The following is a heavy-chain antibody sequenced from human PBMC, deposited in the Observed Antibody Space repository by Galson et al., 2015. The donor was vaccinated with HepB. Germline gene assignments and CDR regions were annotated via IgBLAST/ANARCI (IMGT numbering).Heavy chain of an antibody. D-gene: IGHD5-12*01. V-gene: IGHV7-4-1*02. CDR2: INTNTGNP. CDR1: GYTFTSFA. Sequence: SVKVSCKASGYTFTSFAMNWVRQAPGRGLEWMGWINTNTGNPTYAQGFTGRFVFSLDTSVSTAYLQISGLKSEDTAVYYCVRDYGSGYKRWDYWGQGTLVTVFS. J-gene: IGHJ4*02. CDR3: VRDYGSGYKRWDY.